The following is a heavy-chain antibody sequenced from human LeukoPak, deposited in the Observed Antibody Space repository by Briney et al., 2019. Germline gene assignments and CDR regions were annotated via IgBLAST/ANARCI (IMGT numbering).Heavy chain of an antibody. D-gene: IGHD3-22*01. Sequence: SETLSLTCTVSGGSISSYYWSWIPQPPGKGLEWIGRIYTSGSTNYNPSPKSRVTMSVDTSKNQFSLKLSSVTAADTAVYYCARDGYYYDSSGTHFFDYWGQGTLVTVSS. CDR3: ARDGYYYDSSGTHFFDY. V-gene: IGHV4-4*07. CDR1: GGSISSYY. CDR2: IYTSGST. J-gene: IGHJ4*02.